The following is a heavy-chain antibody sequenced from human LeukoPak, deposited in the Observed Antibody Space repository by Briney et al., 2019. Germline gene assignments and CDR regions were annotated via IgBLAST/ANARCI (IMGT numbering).Heavy chain of an antibody. V-gene: IGHV1-18*01. CDR1: GYTFTSYG. CDR3: ARVRGTHYYYYMDV. Sequence: APVKVSCKASGYTFTSYGISWVRQAPGQGLEWMGWISGYNGNTNYAEKVQGRVTMTTDTSTSTAYMELRSLRSDDTAVYYCARVRGTHYYYYMDVWGKGTAVTVSS. CDR2: ISGYNGNT. J-gene: IGHJ6*03. D-gene: IGHD3-16*01.